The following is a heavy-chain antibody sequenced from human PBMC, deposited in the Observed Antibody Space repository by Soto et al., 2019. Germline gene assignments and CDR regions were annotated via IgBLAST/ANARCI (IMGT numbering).Heavy chain of an antibody. CDR1: GFDVSVDC. CDR2: IYSGGTT. CDR3: ARDGPYSSAYYVDYF. V-gene: IGHV3-66*01. D-gene: IGHD6-19*01. Sequence: EGSLILSCAASGFDVSVDCMSWVRQAPGKGLEWVSIIYSGGTTDYADSVKGRFTISRDNSKNTMYLQMNSLRAEDTAVYYCARDGPYSSAYYVDYFCAQGTLVTVSS. J-gene: IGHJ4*02.